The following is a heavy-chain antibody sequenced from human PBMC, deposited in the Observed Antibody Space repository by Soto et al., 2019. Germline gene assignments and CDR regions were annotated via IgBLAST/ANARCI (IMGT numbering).Heavy chain of an antibody. V-gene: IGHV3-30*18. Sequence: QVQLVESGGGVVQPGTSLRLSCAASGFTFSTYGMQWVRQAPGKGLEWVAVTSFDGGTKYYVDSVKGRFTVSRDNSENTLYLQMNSLRAEDTAIYYCAKEFVQYSSGWFCDFWGQGTLVSVSS. CDR3: AKEFVQYSSGWFCDF. J-gene: IGHJ4*02. CDR2: TSFDGGTK. D-gene: IGHD6-19*01. CDR1: GFTFSTYG.